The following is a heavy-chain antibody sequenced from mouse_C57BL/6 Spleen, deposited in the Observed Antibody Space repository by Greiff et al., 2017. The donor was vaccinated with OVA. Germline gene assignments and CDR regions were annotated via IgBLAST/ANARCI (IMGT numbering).Heavy chain of an antibody. J-gene: IGHJ1*03. CDR1: GYSFTGYY. CDR2: INPSTGGT. Sequence: EVQLQQSGPELVKPGASVKISCKASGYSFTGYYMNWVKQSPEKSLEWIGEINPSTGGTTYNQKFKAKATLTVDKSSSTAYMQLKSLTSEDSAVYYCASLQGYDYDWYFDVWGTGTTVTVSS. CDR3: ASLQGYDYDWYFDV. D-gene: IGHD2-4*01. V-gene: IGHV1-42*01.